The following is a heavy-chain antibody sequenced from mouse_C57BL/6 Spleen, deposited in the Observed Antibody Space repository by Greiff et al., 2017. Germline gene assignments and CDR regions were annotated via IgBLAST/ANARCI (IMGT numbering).Heavy chain of an antibody. V-gene: IGHV1-64*01. CDR3: ASARSRSFTTGDY. CDR1: GYTFTSYW. D-gene: IGHD1-1*01. CDR2: IHPNSGST. J-gene: IGHJ2*01. Sequence: VQLQQPGAELVKPGASVKLSCKASGYTFTSYWMHWVKQRPGQGLEWIGMIHPNSGSTNYNEKFKSKATLTVDKSSSTAYMQLSSLTSEDSAVYYCASARSRSFTTGDYWGQGTTLTVSS.